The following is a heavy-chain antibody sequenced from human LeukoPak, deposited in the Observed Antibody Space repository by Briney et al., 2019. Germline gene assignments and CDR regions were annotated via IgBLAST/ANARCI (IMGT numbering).Heavy chain of an antibody. Sequence: PSETLSLTCTVSGGSISSYYWSWIRQPPGKGLEWIGYIYYSGSTNYNPSLKSRVTISVDTSKNQFSLKLSSVTAADTAVYYCARVSGTMVRGTYYMDVWGKGTTVTVSS. V-gene: IGHV4-59*12. CDR2: IYYSGST. D-gene: IGHD3-10*01. CDR1: GGSISSYY. J-gene: IGHJ6*03. CDR3: ARVSGTMVRGTYYMDV.